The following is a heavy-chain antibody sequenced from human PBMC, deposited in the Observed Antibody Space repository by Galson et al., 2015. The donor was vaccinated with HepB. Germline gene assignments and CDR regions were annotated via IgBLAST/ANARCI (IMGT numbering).Heavy chain of an antibody. CDR2: INPNSGGT. D-gene: IGHD4-17*01. V-gene: IGHV1-2*06. CDR3: AREPTVPERGYFDP. J-gene: IGHJ5*02. Sequence: SVKVSCKASGYTFTGYYMHWVRQAPGQGLEWMGRINPNSGGTNYAQRFQGRVTMTRDTSISTAYMELSRLRSEDTAVYYCAREPTVPERGYFDPWGQGNLVTVSS. CDR1: GYTFTGYY.